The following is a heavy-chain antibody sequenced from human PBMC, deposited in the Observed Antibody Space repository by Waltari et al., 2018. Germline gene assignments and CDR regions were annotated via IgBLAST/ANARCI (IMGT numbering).Heavy chain of an antibody. CDR1: GGSFSGYY. D-gene: IGHD6-19*01. V-gene: IGHV4-34*01. Sequence: QVQLQQWGAGLLKPSETLSLTCAVYGGSFSGYYWSWIRPPPGKGLEWIGEINHSGSTNYNPSLKSRVTISVDTAKNQFSLKLSSVTAADTAVYYCARVPHSGWYYYYYGMDVWGQGTTVTVSS. CDR2: INHSGST. J-gene: IGHJ6*02. CDR3: ARVPHSGWYYYYYGMDV.